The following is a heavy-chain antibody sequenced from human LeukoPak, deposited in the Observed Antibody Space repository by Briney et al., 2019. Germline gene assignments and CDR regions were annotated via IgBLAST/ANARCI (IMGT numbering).Heavy chain of an antibody. V-gene: IGHV3-11*01. Sequence: GGSLRLSCAASGFTFSDYYMSWIRQAPGKGLEWVSYISSSGSTIYQADSVKSRFTISRDNAKNSLYLQMSSLRAEDTAVYYCARDRYGSGSYYNWYFDLWGRGTLVTVSS. CDR2: ISSSGSTI. D-gene: IGHD3-10*01. J-gene: IGHJ2*01. CDR3: ARDRYGSGSYYNWYFDL. CDR1: GFTFSDYY.